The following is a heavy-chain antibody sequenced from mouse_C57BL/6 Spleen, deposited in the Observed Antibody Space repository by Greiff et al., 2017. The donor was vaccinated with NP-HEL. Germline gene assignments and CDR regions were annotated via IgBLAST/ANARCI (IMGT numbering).Heavy chain of an antibody. Sequence: EVQVVESGGGLVQPGGSLKLSCAASGFTFSDYYMYWVRQTPEKRLEWVAYISNGGGSTYYPDTVKGRFTISRDNAKNTLYLQMSRLKSEDTAMYYCARRVYYDYLYAMDYWGQGTSVTVSS. D-gene: IGHD2-4*01. V-gene: IGHV5-12*01. CDR2: ISNGGGST. CDR3: ARRVYYDYLYAMDY. CDR1: GFTFSDYY. J-gene: IGHJ4*01.